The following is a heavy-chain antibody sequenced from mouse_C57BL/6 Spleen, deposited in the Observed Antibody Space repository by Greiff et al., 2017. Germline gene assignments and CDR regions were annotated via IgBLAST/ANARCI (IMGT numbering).Heavy chain of an antibody. J-gene: IGHJ2*01. CDR3: ARGPNYYGSSYGYFDY. CDR2: IHPNSGST. D-gene: IGHD1-1*01. V-gene: IGHV1-64*01. Sequence: QVQLQQSGAELVKPGASVKLSCKASGYTFTSYWMHWVKQRPGQGLEWIGMIHPNSGSTNYNEKFKSKATLTVDKSSSTAYMQRSSLTSEDSAVXYCARGPNYYGSSYGYFDYWGQGTTLTVSS. CDR1: GYTFTSYW.